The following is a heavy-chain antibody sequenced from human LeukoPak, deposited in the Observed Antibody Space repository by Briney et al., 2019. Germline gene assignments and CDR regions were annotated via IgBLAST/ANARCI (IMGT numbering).Heavy chain of an antibody. J-gene: IGHJ5*02. V-gene: IGHV4-4*07. CDR1: GGSISDNY. Sequence: SETLSLTCTVSGGSISDNYWTWIRQPAGKGLEWIGRIYTTGGTNFNPSLKSQVTMSVDTSKNQFSLKLRSVTAADTAVYYCARDRSDSVYNWFAPWGQGTLVTVSS. D-gene: IGHD3-22*01. CDR2: IYTTGGT. CDR3: ARDRSDSVYNWFAP.